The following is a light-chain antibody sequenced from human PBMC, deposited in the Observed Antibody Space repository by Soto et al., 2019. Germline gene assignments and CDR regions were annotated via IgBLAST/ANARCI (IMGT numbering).Light chain of an antibody. Sequence: EIVLTQSPGTQSLSPGERATLSCRASQSVSSTYLAWYQQKPGQAPRLLIYGASSRATGIPDRFSGSASGTDFTLTINRLEPEDFAIYYCQQYGDSRTFGQGTKLEIK. CDR2: GAS. CDR1: QSVSSTY. V-gene: IGKV3-20*01. CDR3: QQYGDSRT. J-gene: IGKJ2*01.